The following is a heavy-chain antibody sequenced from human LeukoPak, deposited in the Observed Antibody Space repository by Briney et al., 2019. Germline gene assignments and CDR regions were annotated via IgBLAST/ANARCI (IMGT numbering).Heavy chain of an antibody. CDR1: GYTFTSYV. CDR2: ISAYNGNT. V-gene: IGHV1-18*01. CDR3: ARESYYDILTGRTLDY. D-gene: IGHD3-9*01. J-gene: IGHJ4*02. Sequence: GASVMVSCKASGYTFTSYVISWVRQAPGQGLEWMGWISAYNGNTNYAQKLQGRVTMTTDTSTSTAYMELRTLRSDDTAVYYCARESYYDILTGRTLDYWGQGTLVTVSS.